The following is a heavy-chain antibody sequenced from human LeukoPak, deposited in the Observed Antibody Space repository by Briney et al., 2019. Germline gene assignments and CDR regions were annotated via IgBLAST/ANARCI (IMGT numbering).Heavy chain of an antibody. Sequence: SETLSLTCAVYGGSFSGYYWSWIRQPPGKGLEWIGEINHSGSTNYNPSLKSRVTISVDTSKNQFSLKLSSVTAADTAVYYCARPGRSGGFDYWGQGTLVTVSS. CDR2: INHSGST. V-gene: IGHV4-34*01. CDR1: GGSFSGYY. J-gene: IGHJ4*02. CDR3: ARPGRSGGFDY. D-gene: IGHD1-26*01.